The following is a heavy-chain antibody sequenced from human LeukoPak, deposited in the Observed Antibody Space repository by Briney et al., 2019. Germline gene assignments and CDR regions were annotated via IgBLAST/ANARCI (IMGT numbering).Heavy chain of an antibody. V-gene: IGHV3-21*01. J-gene: IGHJ4*02. CDR1: GFTFSSYS. Sequence: GGSLRLSCAASGFTFSSYSMNWVRQAPGKGLEWVSSISSSSSYIYYADSVKGRFTISRDSAKNSLYLQMNSLRAEDTAVYYCAKSKGDILTGYFDYWGQGTLVTVSS. D-gene: IGHD3-9*01. CDR2: ISSSSSYI. CDR3: AKSKGDILTGYFDY.